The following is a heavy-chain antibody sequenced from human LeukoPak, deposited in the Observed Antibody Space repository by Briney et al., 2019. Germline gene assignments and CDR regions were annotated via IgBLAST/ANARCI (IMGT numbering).Heavy chain of an antibody. CDR3: ARTKEMASISYFDS. CDR2: IDSSGSNI. CDR1: GFTFSGYE. Sequence: PGGSLRLSCAASGFTFSGYEMNWVRQAPGKGLEWVSYIDSSGSNIHYADSVKGRFTISRDNAKNSLYLQMNSLRAEDTAVYYCARTKEMASISYFDSWGQGTLVTVSS. J-gene: IGHJ4*02. D-gene: IGHD5-24*01. V-gene: IGHV3-48*03.